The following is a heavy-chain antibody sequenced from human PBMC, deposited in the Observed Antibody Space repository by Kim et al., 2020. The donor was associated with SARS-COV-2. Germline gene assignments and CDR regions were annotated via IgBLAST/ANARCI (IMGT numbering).Heavy chain of an antibody. J-gene: IGHJ6*02. V-gene: IGHV3-43*02. CDR2: ISGDGGST. CDR1: GFTFDDYA. D-gene: IGHD2-15*01. Sequence: GGSLRLSCAASGFTFDDYAMHWVRQAPGKGLEWVSLISGDGGSTYYADSVKGRFTISRDNSKNSLYLQMNSLRTEDTALYYCAKAYDCSGGRCYYSGGMDVWGQGTTGTVSS. CDR3: AKAYDCSGGRCYYSGGMDV.